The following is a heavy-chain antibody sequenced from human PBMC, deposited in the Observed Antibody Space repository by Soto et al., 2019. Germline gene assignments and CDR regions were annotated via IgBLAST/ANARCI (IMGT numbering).Heavy chain of an antibody. CDR3: AREATIKAGWFYP. J-gene: IGHJ5*02. CDR1: GFTFSSYG. V-gene: IGHV3-33*01. CDR2: IWYDGSNK. D-gene: IGHD5-12*01. Sequence: QVQLVESGGGVVQPGRSLRLSCAASGFTFSSYGMHWVRQAPGKGLEWVAVIWYDGSNKYYADSVKGRFTISRDNSKNTLYLQINSLRAEDTAVYYCAREATIKAGWFYPWGQGTLVTVSS.